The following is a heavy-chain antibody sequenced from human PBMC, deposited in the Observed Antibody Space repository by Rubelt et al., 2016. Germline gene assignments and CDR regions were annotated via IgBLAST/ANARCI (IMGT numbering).Heavy chain of an antibody. CDR1: GFTFSTYG. CDR3: ASGRGPDYYYYGMDV. Sequence: PGGSLRLSCAASGFTFSTYGMTWVRQAPGKGLEWVSAISGSADSTYYADSVKGRFTISKDSSKDTLYLQMNSLRAEDTAVYYCASGRGPDYYYYGMDVWGQGTTVTVSS. V-gene: IGHV3-23*01. J-gene: IGHJ6*02. D-gene: IGHD1-1*01. CDR2: ISGSADST.